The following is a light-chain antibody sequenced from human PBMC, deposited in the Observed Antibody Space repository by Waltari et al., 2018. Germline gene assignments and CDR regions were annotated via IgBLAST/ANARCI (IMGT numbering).Light chain of an antibody. CDR3: CSYGGSYTLVV. J-gene: IGLJ2*01. CDR1: SGDVGDFTS. CDR2: DVT. V-gene: IGLV2-11*01. Sequence: QSALTQPRSVSGSPGQSVTISCTGSSGDVGDFTSVSWYQQHPAKAPKLMIYDVTKRPSGVPDRFSGSRSADTASLTISGLQAEDEADYYCCSYGGSYTLVVFGGGTKLTVL.